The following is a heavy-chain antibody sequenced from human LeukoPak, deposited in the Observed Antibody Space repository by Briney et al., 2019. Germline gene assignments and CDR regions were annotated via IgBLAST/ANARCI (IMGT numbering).Heavy chain of an antibody. V-gene: IGHV3-30-3*01. CDR1: GFTFSSYA. CDR3: ASARVVEVLATPTDLDY. Sequence: GGSLRLSCAASGFTFSSYAMHWVRQAPGKGLEWVAIISYDGSDTYYTDSVKGRFTISRDNSKNTLYLQMNSLRAEDTAVYYCASARVVEVLATPTDLDYWGQGTLVTVSS. D-gene: IGHD2-2*01. J-gene: IGHJ4*02. CDR2: ISYDGSDT.